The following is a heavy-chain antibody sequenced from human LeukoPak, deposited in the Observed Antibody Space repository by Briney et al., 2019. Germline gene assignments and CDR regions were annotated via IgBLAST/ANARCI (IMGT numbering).Heavy chain of an antibody. V-gene: IGHV3-48*02. D-gene: IGHD2-15*01. CDR1: GFTFSSYS. CDR3: ARDCSGGSCYSHWYFDL. J-gene: IGHJ2*01. CDR2: ITDRSSSI. Sequence: GGSLRLSCAASGFTFSSYSMNWVRQAPGKGLEWVSYITDRSSSIFYADSVKGRFTISRDNAKNSLYLQMNSLRDDDTAVYYCARDCSGGSCYSHWYFDLWGRGTLVTVSS.